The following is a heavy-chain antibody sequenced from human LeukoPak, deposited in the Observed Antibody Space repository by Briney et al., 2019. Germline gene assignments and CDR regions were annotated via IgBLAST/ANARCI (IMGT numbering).Heavy chain of an antibody. Sequence: PGRSLTLSCAASGFTFGSYAMHWVRQAPGKGLEWVALISFDGSDKYYADSVKGRFTISRDNPNNTLYLQMNSLRADDTAFYYCARDGGYNYPAYWGQGTLVTVSS. CDR2: ISFDGSDK. D-gene: IGHD5-24*01. CDR1: GFTFGSYA. J-gene: IGHJ4*02. CDR3: ARDGGYNYPAY. V-gene: IGHV3-30-3*01.